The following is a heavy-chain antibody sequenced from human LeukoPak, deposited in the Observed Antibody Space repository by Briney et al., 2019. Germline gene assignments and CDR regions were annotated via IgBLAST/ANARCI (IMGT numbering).Heavy chain of an antibody. V-gene: IGHV3-23*01. CDR3: AKDRRSTTSSGSYIDY. CDR2: ISGSGDST. D-gene: IGHD1-26*01. J-gene: IGHJ4*02. Sequence: TGGSLRLSCAASGFTFSTYAMNWVRQAPGKGLEWVSTISGSGDSTYYADSVKRRFTISRDNSKNTLSLQMNTLRAEDTAVYYCAKDRRSTTSSGSYIDYWGQGTLATVSS. CDR1: GFTFSTYA.